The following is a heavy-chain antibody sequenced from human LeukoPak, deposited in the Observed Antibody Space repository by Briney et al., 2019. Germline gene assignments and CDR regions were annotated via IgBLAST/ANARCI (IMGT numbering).Heavy chain of an antibody. CDR3: ARSSPSSWQEFDY. D-gene: IGHD6-13*01. CDR1: GYSFTSYW. CDR2: IYPGDSDT. J-gene: IGHJ4*02. Sequence: GESLQISCKGSGYSFTSYWIGWVRQLPGKGLEWMGIIYPGDSDTRYSPSFQGQVTISADKSISTAYLQWSSLKASDTAMYYCARSSPSSWQEFDYWGQGTLVTVSS. V-gene: IGHV5-51*01.